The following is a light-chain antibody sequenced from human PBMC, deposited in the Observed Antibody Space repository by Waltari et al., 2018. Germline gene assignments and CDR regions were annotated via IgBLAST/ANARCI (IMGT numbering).Light chain of an antibody. V-gene: IGKV3-20*01. CDR1: QSVSSSY. J-gene: IGKJ3*01. CDR2: GAS. Sequence: EILLTQSPGTLSLSPGERATLSCRASQSVSSSYLAWYQQKPGQAPRLLIYGASSRATGIPDRFSGSGSGTDFTLTISRLEPEDFAVYYCQQYGISPPFTFGPGTKVDIK. CDR3: QQYGISPPFT.